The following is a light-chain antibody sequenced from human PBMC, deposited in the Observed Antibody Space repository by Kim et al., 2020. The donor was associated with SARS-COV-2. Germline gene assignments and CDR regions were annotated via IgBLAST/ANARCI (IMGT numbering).Light chain of an antibody. V-gene: IGLV4-69*01. CDR3: QTWGTGIGV. CDR2: LNSDGSH. Sequence: ASVKLTCTLSSGHSSYAIAWHQQQPEKGPRYLMKLNSDGSHSKGDGIPDRFSGSSSGAERYLTISSLQSVDEADYYCQTWGTGIGVFGGGTQLTVL. CDR1: SGHSSYA. J-gene: IGLJ3*02.